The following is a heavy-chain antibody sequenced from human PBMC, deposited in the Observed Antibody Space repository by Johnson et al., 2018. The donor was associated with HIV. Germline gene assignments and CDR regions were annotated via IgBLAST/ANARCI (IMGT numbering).Heavy chain of an antibody. CDR1: GFTFGDYV. CDR3: TRDGVKWDLLGAHNAFDI. V-gene: IGHV3-49*03. CDR2: IRSKVYGGTT. J-gene: IGHJ3*02. D-gene: IGHD1-26*01. Sequence: VQLVESGGDLVQPGRSLRLSCTASGFTFGDYVINWFRQAPGKGLEWVGIIRSKVYGGTTRYAASVKGRFIISRDDSKSIAYLQMNSLKTEATALYYCTRDGVKWDLLGAHNAFDIWGQGTMVTVS.